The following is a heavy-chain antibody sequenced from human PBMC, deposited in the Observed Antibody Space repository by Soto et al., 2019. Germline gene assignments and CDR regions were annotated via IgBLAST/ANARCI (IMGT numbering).Heavy chain of an antibody. V-gene: IGHV3-30-3*02. J-gene: IGHJ4*02. CDR3: AKPFSSSPVGAYPFDY. CDR1: GFTFSSYA. CDR2: ISYDGSNK. D-gene: IGHD6-6*01. Sequence: PGGSLRLSCAASGFTFSSYAMHWVRQAPGKGLEWVAVISYDGSNKYYADSVKGRFTISRDNSKNTLYLQMNSLRAEDTAVYYCAKPFSSSPVGAYPFDYWGQGTLVTVSS.